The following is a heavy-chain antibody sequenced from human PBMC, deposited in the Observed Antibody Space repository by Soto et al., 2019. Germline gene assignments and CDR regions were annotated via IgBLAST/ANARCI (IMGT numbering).Heavy chain of an antibody. J-gene: IGHJ4*02. CDR2: IIPIFGTA. Sequence: ASVKVSCKASGGTYSSYAISWVRQAPGQGLEWMGGIIPIFGTANYAQKFQGRVTITADKSTTTAYKELSSLRSEDTAVYYCARVVLLFGVVISGFDYWGKGPLLTVSS. D-gene: IGHD3-3*01. V-gene: IGHV1-69*06. CDR1: GGTYSSYA. CDR3: ARVVLLFGVVISGFDY.